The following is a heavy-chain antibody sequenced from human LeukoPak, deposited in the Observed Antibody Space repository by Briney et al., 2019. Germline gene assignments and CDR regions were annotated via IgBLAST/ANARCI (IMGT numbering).Heavy chain of an antibody. V-gene: IGHV3-48*04. Sequence: GGSLRLSCVVSGVSFSSLVMNWVRQAPGKGLEWVSYISSSSSTIYYADSVKGRFTISRDNAKNSLYLQMNSLRAEDTAVYYCASGSYYPYNWFDPWGQGTLDTVSS. CDR1: GVSFSSLV. D-gene: IGHD1-26*01. J-gene: IGHJ5*02. CDR2: ISSSSSTI. CDR3: ASGSYYPYNWFDP.